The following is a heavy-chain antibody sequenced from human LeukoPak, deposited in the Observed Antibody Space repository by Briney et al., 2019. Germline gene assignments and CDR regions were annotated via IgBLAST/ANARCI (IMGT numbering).Heavy chain of an antibody. CDR2: ISSSGSTI. CDR3: ARGGCAAAGCGMDV. V-gene: IGHV3-48*03. J-gene: IGHJ6*02. Sequence: TGGSLRLSCAASGFTFSSYEMNWVRQAPGKGLEWVSYISSSGSTIYYADSVKGRFTISRDNAKNSLYLQMNSLRAGDTAIYYCARGGCAAAGCGMDVWGQGTTVTVSS. CDR1: GFTFSSYE. D-gene: IGHD6-13*01.